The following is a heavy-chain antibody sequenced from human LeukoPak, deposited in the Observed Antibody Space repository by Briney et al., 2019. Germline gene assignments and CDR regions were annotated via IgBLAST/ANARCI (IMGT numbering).Heavy chain of an antibody. Sequence: PSETLSLTCTVSGGSISSYYWSWIRQPPGKGLEWIGYIYYSGSTSYNPSLKSRVTISVDTSKNQFSLKLSSVTAADTAVYYCARAASIVATMTDAFDIWGQGTMVTVSS. J-gene: IGHJ3*02. D-gene: IGHD5-12*01. CDR3: ARAASIVATMTDAFDI. V-gene: IGHV4-59*01. CDR2: IYYSGST. CDR1: GGSISSYY.